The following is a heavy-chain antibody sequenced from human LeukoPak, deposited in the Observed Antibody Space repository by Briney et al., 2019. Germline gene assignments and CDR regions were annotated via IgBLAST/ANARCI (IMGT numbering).Heavy chain of an antibody. D-gene: IGHD2-15*01. CDR3: ARYCSGGSLYNWFDP. J-gene: IGHJ5*02. CDR1: GFTFSSYW. CDR2: IKQDGSEK. V-gene: IGHV3-7*01. Sequence: PGGSLRLSCAASGFTFSSYWMSWVRQAPGKGLEWVANIKQDGSEKYYVDSVKGRFTISRDNAKNSLYLQMNSLRAEDTAVYYCARYCSGGSLYNWFDPWGQGTLVTVSS.